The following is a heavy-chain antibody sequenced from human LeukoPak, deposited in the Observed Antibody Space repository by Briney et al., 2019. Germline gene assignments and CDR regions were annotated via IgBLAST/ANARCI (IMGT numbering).Heavy chain of an antibody. CDR1: VYTFTNYG. J-gene: IGHJ4*02. CDR3: ARARGATTQFSY. Sequence: ASVNVSFKASVYTFTNYGISWVRQAPGQGLEWMGWISAYNGNTNYAQKLQGRVTMTTGTSTSTAYMELRRLRSDDTAVYYCARARGATTQFSYWGQGTLVTVSS. D-gene: IGHD1-26*01. CDR2: ISAYNGNT. V-gene: IGHV1-18*01.